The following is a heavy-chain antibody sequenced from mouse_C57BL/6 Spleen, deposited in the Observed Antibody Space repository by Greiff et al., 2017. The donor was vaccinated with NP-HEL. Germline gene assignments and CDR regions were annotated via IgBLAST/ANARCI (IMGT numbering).Heavy chain of an antibody. J-gene: IGHJ2*01. CDR1: GYTFTSYW. CDR3: ARSGYGSSFYYFDY. D-gene: IGHD1-1*01. CDR2: INPSNGGT. V-gene: IGHV1-53*01. Sequence: QVQLKQPGTELVKPGASVKLSCKASGYTFTSYWMHWVKQRPGQGLEWIGNINPSNGGTNYNEKFKSKATLTVDKSSSTAYMQLSSLTSEDSAVYYCARSGYGSSFYYFDYWGQGTTLTVSS.